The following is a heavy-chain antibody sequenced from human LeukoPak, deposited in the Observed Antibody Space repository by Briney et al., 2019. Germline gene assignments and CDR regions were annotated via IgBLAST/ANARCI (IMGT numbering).Heavy chain of an antibody. D-gene: IGHD5-18*01. Sequence: QTGGSLRLSCAASGFTFSSYWMHWVRQAPGKGLVWVSRINTDGSSTSYADSVKGRFTISRDNSKNTLYLQMNSLRAEDTAVYYCAREYRQLWLDYMDVWGKGTTVTVSS. CDR2: INTDGSST. V-gene: IGHV3-74*01. CDR1: GFTFSSYW. CDR3: AREYRQLWLDYMDV. J-gene: IGHJ6*03.